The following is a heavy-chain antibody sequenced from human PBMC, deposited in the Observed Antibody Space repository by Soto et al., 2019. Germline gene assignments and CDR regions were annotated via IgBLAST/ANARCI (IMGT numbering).Heavy chain of an antibody. J-gene: IGHJ4*02. D-gene: IGHD2-15*01. V-gene: IGHV1-8*01. CDR2: MNPNSGYI. Sequence: QVQLVQSGAEVKRPGASVKVSCKASGYTFTPHDINWVRQATGQGLEWMGRMNPNSGYIDFAQRFQGRLTMTTNTSISTAYMELNSLRSEDTAIYYCARGLYCSGGTCSDSWGQGTLVIVSS. CDR1: GYTFTPHD. CDR3: ARGLYCSGGTCSDS.